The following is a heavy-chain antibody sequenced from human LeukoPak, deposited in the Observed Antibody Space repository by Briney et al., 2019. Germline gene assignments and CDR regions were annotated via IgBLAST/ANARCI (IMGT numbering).Heavy chain of an antibody. CDR1: GFSLSTSGVG. Sequence: SGPTLVKPTQTLTLTCTFSGFSLSTSGVGVGWIRQPPGKALEWLALIYWDDDKRYSPSLKSRLTITKDTSKNQVVLTMTNMDPVDTATYYCVHRGPGYDYGWGRYDAFDIWGQGTMVTVSS. D-gene: IGHD3-16*01. J-gene: IGHJ3*02. CDR2: IYWDDDK. V-gene: IGHV2-5*02. CDR3: VHRGPGYDYGWGRYDAFDI.